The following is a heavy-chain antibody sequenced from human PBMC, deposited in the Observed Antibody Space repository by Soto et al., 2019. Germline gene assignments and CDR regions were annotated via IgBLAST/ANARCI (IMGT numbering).Heavy chain of an antibody. CDR2: ISAGGTTT. Sequence: GSLRLSCAASGFTVSNYAMNWVRQAPGKGLEWVSVISAGGTTTYYADSVRGQFTISRDNSKNTLYLQMNSLRAEDTAVYYCAKRLAYTNNWYYFDYWGQGTLVTVSS. V-gene: IGHV3-23*01. D-gene: IGHD6-13*01. CDR1: GFTVSNYA. CDR3: AKRLAYTNNWYYFDY. J-gene: IGHJ4*02.